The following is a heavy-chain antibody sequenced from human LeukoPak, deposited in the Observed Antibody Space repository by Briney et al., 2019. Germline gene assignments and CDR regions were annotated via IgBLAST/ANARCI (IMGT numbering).Heavy chain of an antibody. CDR3: ARGGIRGVMETALDY. D-gene: IGHD3-10*01. V-gene: IGHV1-2*06. CDR2: INPNSGGT. Sequence: ASVKVSCTASGYTFTSNYIHWVRQAPGQGLEWMGRINPNSGGTNYAQKFQGRVTMTRDTSISTAYMELSRLRSDDTAVYYCARGGIRGVMETALDYWGQGTLVTVSS. J-gene: IGHJ4*02. CDR1: GYTFTSNY.